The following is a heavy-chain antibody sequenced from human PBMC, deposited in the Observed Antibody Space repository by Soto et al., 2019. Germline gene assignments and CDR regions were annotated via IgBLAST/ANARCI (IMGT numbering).Heavy chain of an antibody. CDR2: IWYDGSNK. Sequence: PGGSLRLSCAASGFTFSSYGMHWVRQAPGKGLEWVAVIWYDGSNKYYADSVKGRFTISRDNSKNTLYLQMNSLRAEDTAVYYCARDPYYGSGSLRPCYGMDVWGQGTTVTVSS. J-gene: IGHJ6*02. CDR1: GFTFSSYG. CDR3: ARDPYYGSGSLRPCYGMDV. V-gene: IGHV3-33*01. D-gene: IGHD3-10*01.